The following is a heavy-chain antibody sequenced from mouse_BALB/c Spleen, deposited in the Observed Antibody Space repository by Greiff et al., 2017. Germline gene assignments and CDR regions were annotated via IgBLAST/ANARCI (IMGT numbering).Heavy chain of an antibody. J-gene: IGHJ3*01. Sequence: VQLKESGPELVKPGASVKMSCKASGYTFTSYVMHWVKQKPGQGLEWIGYINPYNDGTKYNEKFKGKATLTSDKSSSTAYMELSSLTSEDSAVYYCAHGNYDQAWFAYWGQGTLVTVSA. D-gene: IGHD2-1*01. CDR3: AHGNYDQAWFAY. CDR2: INPYNDGT. V-gene: IGHV1-14*01. CDR1: GYTFTSYV.